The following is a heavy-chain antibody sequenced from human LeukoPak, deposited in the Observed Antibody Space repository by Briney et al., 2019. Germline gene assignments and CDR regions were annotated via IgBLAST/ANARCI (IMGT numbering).Heavy chain of an antibody. Sequence: GGSLRLSCAASGFTFSSYAMSWVRQAPGKELEWVSAISGSGGSTYYADSVKGRFTISRDNSKNTLYLQMNSLRAEDTAVYYCAKSEGIRDYYDSSGYYYDYWGQGTLVTVSS. CDR1: GFTFSSYA. CDR2: ISGSGGST. V-gene: IGHV3-23*01. J-gene: IGHJ4*02. D-gene: IGHD3-22*01. CDR3: AKSEGIRDYYDSSGYYYDY.